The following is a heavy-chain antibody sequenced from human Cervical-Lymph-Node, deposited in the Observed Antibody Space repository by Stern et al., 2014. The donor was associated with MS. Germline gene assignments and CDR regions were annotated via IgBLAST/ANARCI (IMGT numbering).Heavy chain of an antibody. CDR3: ARGTVAAAGTDY. Sequence: EVQLVESGGGLVQPGGSLRLSCAASGFTFSSYWMHWVRQAPGKGLVWVSRINNDGRSTNYADSVKGRFTISRDNAKNTLYLRMNSLRVEDTAVYYCARGTVAAAGTDYWGQGTLVTVSS. CDR2: INNDGRST. V-gene: IGHV3-74*02. J-gene: IGHJ4*02. D-gene: IGHD6-13*01. CDR1: GFTFSSYW.